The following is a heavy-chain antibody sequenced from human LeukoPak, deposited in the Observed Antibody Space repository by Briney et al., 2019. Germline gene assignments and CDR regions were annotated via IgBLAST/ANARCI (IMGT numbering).Heavy chain of an antibody. CDR2: ISGSAYNS. CDR3: AKHSGSYFIYYIDS. J-gene: IGHJ4*02. V-gene: IGHV3-23*01. CDR1: GFTFSSYG. Sequence: GGSLRLSSAASGFTFSSYGLSWVRQAPGKGLEWVSTISGSAYNSYYADSVKGRFTISRDNSANTLYLQMDNLRAEDTALYYCAKHSGSYFIYYIDSWGQGTLVTVSS. D-gene: IGHD1-26*01.